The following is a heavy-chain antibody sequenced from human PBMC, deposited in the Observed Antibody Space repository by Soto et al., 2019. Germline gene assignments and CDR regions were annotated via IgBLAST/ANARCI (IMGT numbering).Heavy chain of an antibody. D-gene: IGHD4-17*01. Sequence: SENLSLTCNVSGGAIRRGGYHWVWIRQHPEKGLAWIGHVYSTGSVFYNPPLETRVGISLDKSNACSSLQLTSVTAADTAIYYCARNPNDFGEYPVFDVWGHGTRVTV. CDR2: VYSTGSV. J-gene: IGHJ3*01. V-gene: IGHV4-31*03. CDR1: GGAIRRGGYH. CDR3: ARNPNDFGEYPVFDV.